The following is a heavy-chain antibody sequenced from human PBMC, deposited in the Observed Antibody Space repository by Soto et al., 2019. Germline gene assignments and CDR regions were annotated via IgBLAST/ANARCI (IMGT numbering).Heavy chain of an antibody. V-gene: IGHV3-49*04. J-gene: IGHJ6*02. CDR1: GFTFGDYA. Sequence: GGSLRLSCTASGFTFGDYAMSWVRQAPGRGLEWVGFIGSKAYGGTTEYAASVKGRFTISRDDSKSIAYLQMNSLKTEDTAVYYCTRFTEVGATYYYYGMDVWGQGTTVTVSS. CDR2: IGSKAYGGTT. CDR3: TRFTEVGATYYYYGMDV. D-gene: IGHD1-26*01.